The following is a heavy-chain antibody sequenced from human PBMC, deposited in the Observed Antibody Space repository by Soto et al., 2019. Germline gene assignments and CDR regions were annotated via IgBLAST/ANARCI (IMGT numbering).Heavy chain of an antibody. D-gene: IGHD2-15*01. CDR2: IWYDGSNK. V-gene: IGHV3-33*01. J-gene: IGHJ6*03. Sequence: PRGSLRLSCAASGFTFSSYGMHWVRQAPGKGLEWVAVIWYDGSNKYYADSVKGRFTISRDNAENSLYLQMNSLRDEDTAVYYCARDVVHWSGGSCYRVPMDVWGKGTTVTVSS. CDR1: GFTFSSYG. CDR3: ARDVVHWSGGSCYRVPMDV.